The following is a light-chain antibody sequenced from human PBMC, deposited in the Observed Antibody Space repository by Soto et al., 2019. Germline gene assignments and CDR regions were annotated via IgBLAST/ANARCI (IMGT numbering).Light chain of an antibody. J-gene: IGLJ1*01. CDR3: NSYTRTSPQL. Sequence: QSALAQPASVSGSPGQSITISCTGTSSDVGGYNYVSWYQQHPGKAPKLMIYEVSNRPSGVSNRFSGSKSGNTASLTISGLQAEDYADYYCNSYTRTSPQLFGNGIKLAVL. CDR1: SSDVGGYNY. V-gene: IGLV2-14*01. CDR2: EVS.